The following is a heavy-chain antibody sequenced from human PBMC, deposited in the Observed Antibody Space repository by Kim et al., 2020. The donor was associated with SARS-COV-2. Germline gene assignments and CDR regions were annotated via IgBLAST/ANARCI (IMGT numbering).Heavy chain of an antibody. CDR1: GFTFSSYE. J-gene: IGHJ6*02. V-gene: IGHV3-48*03. CDR3: ASGTYWSGYYAYYYYGMDV. Sequence: GGSLRLSCAASGFTFSSYEMNWVRQAPGKGLEWVSYISSSGSTIYYADSVKGRFTISRDNAKNSLYLQMNSLRAEDTAVYYCASGTYWSGYYAYYYYGMDVWGQGTTVTVSS. D-gene: IGHD3-3*01. CDR2: ISSSGSTI.